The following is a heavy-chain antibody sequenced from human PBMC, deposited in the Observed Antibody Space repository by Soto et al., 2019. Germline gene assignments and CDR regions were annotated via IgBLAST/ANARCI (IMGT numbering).Heavy chain of an antibody. J-gene: IGHJ4*02. CDR2: IYHSGRT. Sequence: TLSLTCTVSGGSMSNGYYYWSWVRQNPGKGLEWIGHIYHSGRTYYNPSLKSRVGILVDTSKNQFSLNLNSVTAADTAVYYCARWVEVSLDYFDSWGQGTPVTVS. CDR3: ARWVEVSLDYFDS. CDR1: GGSMSNGYYY. D-gene: IGHD1-20*01. V-gene: IGHV4-31*03.